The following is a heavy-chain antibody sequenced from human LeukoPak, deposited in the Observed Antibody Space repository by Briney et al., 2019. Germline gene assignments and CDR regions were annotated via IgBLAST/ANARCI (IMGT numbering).Heavy chain of an antibody. CDR2: INDSGGST. J-gene: IGHJ6*03. CDR3: ARGLVATIYYYYYMDV. CDR1: GFTFSNYA. Sequence: GGSLRLSCAASGFTFSNYAMSWVRQAPGKGLEWVSAINDSGGSTYYADSVKGRFTISRDNSKNTLYLQMNSLRAEDTAVYYCARGLVATIYYYYYMDVWGKGTTVTISS. D-gene: IGHD5-12*01. V-gene: IGHV3-23*01.